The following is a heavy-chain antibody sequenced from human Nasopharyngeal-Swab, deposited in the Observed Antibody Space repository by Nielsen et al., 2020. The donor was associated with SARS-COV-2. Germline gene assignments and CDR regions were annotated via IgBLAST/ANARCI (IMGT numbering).Heavy chain of an antibody. V-gene: IGHV1-18*01. Sequence: WVRQATGQGPEWLGWISAYNGNTNYAQKVQGRVTMTTDTSTSTAYMELRSLRSDDTAVYYCARRNYYDSSGHYSGLTDYWGQGTLVTVSS. CDR2: ISAYNGNT. J-gene: IGHJ4*02. D-gene: IGHD3-22*01. CDR3: ARRNYYDSSGHYSGLTDY.